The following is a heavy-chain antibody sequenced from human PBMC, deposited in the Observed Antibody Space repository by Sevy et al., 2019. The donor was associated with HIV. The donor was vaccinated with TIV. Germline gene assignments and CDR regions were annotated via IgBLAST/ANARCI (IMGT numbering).Heavy chain of an antibody. CDR2: IKSKTDGGTT. D-gene: IGHD3-10*01. CDR1: GFTFSNAW. CDR3: TTYDSVVDYYYGMDV. V-gene: IGHV3-15*01. Sequence: GGSLRLSCAASGFTFSNAWMSWVRQAPGKGLEWVGRIKSKTDGGTTDYAAPVKGRFTISRDDSKNTLYLKMNSLKTEDTAVYYCTTYDSVVDYYYGMDVWGQGTTVTVSS. J-gene: IGHJ6*02.